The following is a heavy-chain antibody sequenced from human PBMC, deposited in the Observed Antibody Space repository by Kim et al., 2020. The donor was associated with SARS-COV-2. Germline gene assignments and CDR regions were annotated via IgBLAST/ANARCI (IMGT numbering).Heavy chain of an antibody. CDR3: AKGSCGDKDCYYGMEV. V-gene: IGHV3-23*01. CDR2: VKNSGTRT. J-gene: IGHJ6*01. D-gene: IGHD2-21*01. Sequence: GGSLRLSCAASGFLFTTYGMSWVRQAPGKGLEWVSSVKNSGTRTYYADSVKGRFTISRDNSRNTVFLQMNSLRAEDTAIYYCAKGSCGDKDCYYGMEVWG. CDR1: GFLFTTYG.